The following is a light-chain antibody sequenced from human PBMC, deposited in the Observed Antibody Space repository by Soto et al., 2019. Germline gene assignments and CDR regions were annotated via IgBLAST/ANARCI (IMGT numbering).Light chain of an antibody. CDR3: GSWDIYLRAVV. CDR2: NIN. V-gene: IGLV1-51*01. Sequence: QSVLTQPPSVSAAQRQTVTIACSGTKSNIGSNYISWYQQLPGTGPKLVIYNINKRPSGIADRFSGSKPGTSAALGITGLQPEGEAYYFCGSWDIYLRAVVFCGVTKLTVL. CDR1: KSNIGSNY. J-gene: IGLJ3*02.